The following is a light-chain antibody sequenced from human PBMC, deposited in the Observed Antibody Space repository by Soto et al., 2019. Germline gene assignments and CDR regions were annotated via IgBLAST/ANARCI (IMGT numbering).Light chain of an antibody. CDR1: SSDVGSYNR. Sequence: QSALTQPPSVSGSPGQSVTISCTGTSSDVGSYNRVSWYQQPPGTAPKLIIYEVSNRPSGVPDRFSGSKSGNTASLTISGLQAEDEADYYCSSYTSSSTVGVFGTGTKLTVL. CDR2: EVS. V-gene: IGLV2-18*02. CDR3: SSYTSSSTVGV. J-gene: IGLJ1*01.